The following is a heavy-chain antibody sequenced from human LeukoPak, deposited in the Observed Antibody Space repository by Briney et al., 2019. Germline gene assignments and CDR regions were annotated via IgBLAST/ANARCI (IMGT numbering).Heavy chain of an antibody. CDR3: ARDCVYYYYMDV. CDR1: GGSISSHY. V-gene: IGHV4-59*11. J-gene: IGHJ6*03. CDR2: IYYSGST. Sequence: SETLSLTCTVSGGSISSHYWSWIRQPPGKGLEWIGYIYYSGSTNYNPSLKSRVTISVDTSKNQFSLKLSSVTAADTAVYYCARDCVYYYYMDVWGKGTTVTVSS.